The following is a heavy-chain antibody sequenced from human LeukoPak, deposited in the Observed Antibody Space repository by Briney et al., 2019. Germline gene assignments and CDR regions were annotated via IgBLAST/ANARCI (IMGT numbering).Heavy chain of an antibody. D-gene: IGHD2-2*02. V-gene: IGHV3-30-3*01. Sequence: GGSLRLSCAASGFTFSNYAIHWVRQAPGKGLEWVAVMSYDGNNKYYADSVKGRFTISRDNSENTLYLQMNSLRAEDTAVYYCASYCSSTSCYTNYYYYYGMDVWGQGTTVTVSS. J-gene: IGHJ6*02. CDR2: MSYDGNNK. CDR3: ASYCSSTSCYTNYYYYYGMDV. CDR1: GFTFSNYA.